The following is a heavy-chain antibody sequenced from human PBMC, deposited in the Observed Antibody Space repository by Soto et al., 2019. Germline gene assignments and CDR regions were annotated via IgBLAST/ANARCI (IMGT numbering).Heavy chain of an antibody. CDR2: IDTTGSTT. V-gene: IGHV3-74*01. Sequence: EVQLVESGGGLVQPGGSLRLSCAASEFTFSTYSMHWVRQAPGKGLEWVARIDTTGSTTTYAGSVQGRFTISRDNAKNTLYLQMHSVRDEDTAVYYCASVSAAQYYYGMDAWGQGTTVTVSS. D-gene: IGHD4-4*01. J-gene: IGHJ6*02. CDR1: EFTFSTYS. CDR3: ASVSAAQYYYGMDA.